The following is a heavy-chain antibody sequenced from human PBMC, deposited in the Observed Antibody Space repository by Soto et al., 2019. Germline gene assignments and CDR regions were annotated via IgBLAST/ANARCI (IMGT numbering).Heavy chain of an antibody. J-gene: IGHJ6*02. CDR2: ISGSGGST. Sequence: GGSLRLSCAASGFTFSSYAMSWVRQAPGKGLEWVSAISGSGGSTYYADSVKARFTISRDNSKNTLYLQMNSLRAEDTAVYYCAGNIAVAGDMSGYYYYGMDVWGQGTTVTV. CDR3: AGNIAVAGDMSGYYYYGMDV. V-gene: IGHV3-23*01. CDR1: GFTFSSYA. D-gene: IGHD6-19*01.